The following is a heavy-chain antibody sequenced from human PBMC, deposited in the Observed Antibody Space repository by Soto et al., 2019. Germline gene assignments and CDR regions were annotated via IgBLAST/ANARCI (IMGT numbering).Heavy chain of an antibody. CDR2: VYSTGST. V-gene: IGHV4-39*01. CDR3: ATHCGDFFF. D-gene: IGHD4-17*01. CDR1: GGSISSSSCY. J-gene: IGHJ4*02. Sequence: QLQLQESGPRLVKPSETLSLTCTVSGGSISSSSCYWGWIRQPPGKGLEWIASVYSTGSTYYNPSLKSRVTISADTSKNQFSLNLSFVTAADTALYYCATHCGDFFFWGQGTLVTVSS.